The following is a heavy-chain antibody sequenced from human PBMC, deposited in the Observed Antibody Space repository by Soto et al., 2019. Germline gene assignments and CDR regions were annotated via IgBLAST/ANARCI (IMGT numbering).Heavy chain of an antibody. CDR3: ARARITLVREVIKYNTHV. CDR2: IYNSGST. V-gene: IGHV4-59*01. J-gene: IGHJ6*02. CDR1: GGSISTYY. Sequence: PSETLSLTCTVSGGSISTYYWSWIRRPPGKGLEWIGYIYNSGSTHSNPSLQSRVTISVDTSKNQFSLKLSSVTAADTAIYYCARARITLVREVIKYNTHVWGQANNVTLSS. D-gene: IGHD3-10*01.